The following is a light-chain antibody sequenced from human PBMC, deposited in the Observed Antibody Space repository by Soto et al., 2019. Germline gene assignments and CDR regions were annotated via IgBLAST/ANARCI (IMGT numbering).Light chain of an antibody. CDR3: QQYYSTPVT. CDR2: WSS. V-gene: IGKV4-1*01. J-gene: IGKJ1*01. Sequence: DIVMTQSPDSLAVSLGERATINCKSSQSVLYSSNNKNYLAWYQQKPGQPPKLLIYWSSTRESGVPDRFSGRGSGTDFPLTISSLQAEDVAVYYCQQYYSTPVTFGQGTKVEIK. CDR1: QSVLYSSNNKNY.